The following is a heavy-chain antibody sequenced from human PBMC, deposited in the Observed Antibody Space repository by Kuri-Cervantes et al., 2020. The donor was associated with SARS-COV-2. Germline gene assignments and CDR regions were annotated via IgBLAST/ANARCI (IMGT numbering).Heavy chain of an antibody. CDR1: GFRFSSYA. J-gene: IGHJ2*01. CDR2: ISYDGTNK. V-gene: IGHV3-30*04. D-gene: IGHD2-2*01. Sequence: GESLKISCAASGFRFSSYAMHWVRQAPGKGLEWVAVISYDGTNKYYGDSVRGRFTISRDNSKNTLHLQMNSLRTEDTAVHYCARGVLIRGSSSCHGDFDLWGRGTLVTVSS. CDR3: ARGVLIRGSSSCHGDFDL.